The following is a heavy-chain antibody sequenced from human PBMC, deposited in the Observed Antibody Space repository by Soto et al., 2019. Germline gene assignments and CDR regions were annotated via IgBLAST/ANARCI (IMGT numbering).Heavy chain of an antibody. D-gene: IGHD3-3*01. CDR3: ARLLSEAYYDFWIGYQYYYFGMDF. CDR2: IYPGDSDT. J-gene: IGHJ6*02. CDR1: GYSVTSYW. Sequence: PGESLKISCKGSGYSVTSYWIGWVRQMPGKGLEWMGIIYPGDSDTRYSPSFQGQVTISADKSISTAYLQWSSLKASDTAMYYCARLLSEAYYDFWIGYQYYYFGMDFGRQGTTVTVSS. V-gene: IGHV5-51*01.